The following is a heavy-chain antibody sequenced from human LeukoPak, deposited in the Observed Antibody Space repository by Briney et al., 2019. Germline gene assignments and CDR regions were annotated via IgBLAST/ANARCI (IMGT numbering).Heavy chain of an antibody. V-gene: IGHV3-30*02. D-gene: IGHD4-23*01. Sequence: PGGSLRLSCAASGFTFSSYGMHWVRQAPGKGLEWVAFIRYDGSNKYYADSVKGRFTISRDNSKNTLYLQMNSLRAEDTAVYYCAKDQTHLDYGGQTLFDYWGQGTLVTVSS. CDR3: AKDQTHLDYGGQTLFDY. CDR1: GFTFSSYG. CDR2: IRYDGSNK. J-gene: IGHJ4*02.